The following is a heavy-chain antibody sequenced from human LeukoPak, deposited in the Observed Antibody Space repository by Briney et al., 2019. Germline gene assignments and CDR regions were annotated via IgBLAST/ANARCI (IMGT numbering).Heavy chain of an antibody. J-gene: IGHJ4*02. V-gene: IGHV3-23*01. CDR3: AQGGPRPGSYYSLAY. D-gene: IGHD3-10*01. CDR2: IGGSGGST. CDR1: GFTFSTYP. Sequence: PGGSLRLSCAASGFTFSTYPMTWVRQAPGMGLEWVSAIGGSGGSTYSADSVKGRFTISRDNSKNTLYLQMNSLTAADAAVYYCAQGGPRPGSYYSLAYWGQGTLVTVSS.